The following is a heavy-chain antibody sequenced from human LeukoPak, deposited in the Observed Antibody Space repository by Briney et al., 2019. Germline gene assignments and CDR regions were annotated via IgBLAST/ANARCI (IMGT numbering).Heavy chain of an antibody. CDR3: ARVPLGAIMSNYHYYMDV. V-gene: IGHV4-39*07. CDR2: INQSGTT. Sequence: SETLSLTCTVSGGSISTSSYYWGWIRQTPGKGLEWIGEINQSGTTKYSPSLESRVTISVDKSKNQFSLNVRSVRDADTAVYYCARVPLGAIMSNYHYYMDVWGTGTTVTVSS. D-gene: IGHD3-16*01. J-gene: IGHJ6*03. CDR1: GGSISTSSYY.